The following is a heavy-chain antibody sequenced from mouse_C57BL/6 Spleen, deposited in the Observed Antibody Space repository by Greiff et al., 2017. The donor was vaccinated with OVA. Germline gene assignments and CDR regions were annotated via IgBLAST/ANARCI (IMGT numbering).Heavy chain of an antibody. J-gene: IGHJ2*01. CDR1: GYTFTSYW. D-gene: IGHD1-1*01. CDR2: IDPSDSYT. Sequence: VQLQQPGAELVMPGASVKLSCKASGYTFTSYWMHWVKQRPGQGLEWIGEIDPSDSYTNYNQKFKGKSTLTVDKSSSTAYMQLISLTSEDSAVYYCARKAVVAPFDYWGQGTTLTVSS. V-gene: IGHV1-69*01. CDR3: ARKAVVAPFDY.